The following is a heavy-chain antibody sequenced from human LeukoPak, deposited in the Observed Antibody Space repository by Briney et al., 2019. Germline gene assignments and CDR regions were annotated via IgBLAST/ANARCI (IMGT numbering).Heavy chain of an antibody. CDR3: AKTRLTSSGYGYYYYYYYMDV. CDR2: ISGSDGST. D-gene: IGHD5-12*01. Sequence: GGSLRLSCAASGFTFSSYAMSWVRQAPGKGLEWVSGISGSDGSTNYADSVKGRFTISRDNSKNTLYLQMNSLRAEDTAVYYCAKTRLTSSGYGYYYYYYYMDVWGKGTTVTVSS. CDR1: GFTFSSYA. V-gene: IGHV3-23*01. J-gene: IGHJ6*03.